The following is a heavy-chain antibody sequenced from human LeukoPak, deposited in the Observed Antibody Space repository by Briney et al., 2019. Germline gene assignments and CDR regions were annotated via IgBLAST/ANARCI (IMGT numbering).Heavy chain of an antibody. CDR1: GGTFSSYA. CDR2: MNPNSGNT. J-gene: IGHJ4*02. Sequence: GSSVKVSCKASGGTFSSYAISWVRQAPGQGLEWMGWMNPNSGNTGYAQKFQGRVTMTRNTSISTAYMELSSLRSEDTAVYYCARAHMVRGEGFDYWGQGTLVTVSS. CDR3: ARAHMVRGEGFDY. V-gene: IGHV1-8*02. D-gene: IGHD3-10*01.